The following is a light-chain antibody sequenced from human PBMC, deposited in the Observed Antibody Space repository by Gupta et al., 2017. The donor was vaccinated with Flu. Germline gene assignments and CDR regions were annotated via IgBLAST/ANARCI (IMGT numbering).Light chain of an antibody. J-gene: IGLJ2*01. CDR1: ALPKQY. Sequence: SYELTQPPSVSVSPGQMARITCSGDALPKQYAYWYQQKPGQAPVLVIYKDSERPSGIPERFSGSSSGTTVTLTICGVQAEDEADYYCQSADSSGTYVVFGGGTKLTVL. CDR3: QSADSSGTYVV. V-gene: IGLV3-25*02. CDR2: KDS.